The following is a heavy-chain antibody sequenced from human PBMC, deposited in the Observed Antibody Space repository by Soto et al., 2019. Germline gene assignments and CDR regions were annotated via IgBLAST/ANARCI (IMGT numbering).Heavy chain of an antibody. D-gene: IGHD3-9*01. V-gene: IGHV3-23*01. Sequence: GGSLRLSCAVSGFTFSDHFMSWVRQAPGKGLEWVSAISGSGGSTYYADSVKGRFTISRDNSKNTLYLQMNSLRAEDTAVYYCAKAYYDILTGPNYYYGMDVWGQGTTVTVSS. CDR2: ISGSGGST. J-gene: IGHJ6*02. CDR3: AKAYYDILTGPNYYYGMDV. CDR1: GFTFSDHF.